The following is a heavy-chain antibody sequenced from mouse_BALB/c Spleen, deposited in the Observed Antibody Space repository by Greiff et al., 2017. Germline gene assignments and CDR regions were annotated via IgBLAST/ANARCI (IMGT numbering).Heavy chain of an antibody. J-gene: IGHJ2*01. CDR2: IYPGDGDT. CDR3: GRFYYGNDVDY. Sequence: QVQLQQSGAELARPGASVTLSCKASGYTFTSYWMQWVKQRPGRGLEWIGAIYPGDGDTRYTQKFKGKATLTADKSSSTAYMQLSSLASEDSAVYYCGRFYYGNDVDYWGQGTTLTVSS. CDR1: GYTFTSYW. D-gene: IGHD2-2*01. V-gene: IGHV1-87*01.